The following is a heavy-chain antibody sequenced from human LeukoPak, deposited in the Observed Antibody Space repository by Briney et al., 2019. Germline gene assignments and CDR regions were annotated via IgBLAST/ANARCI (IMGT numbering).Heavy chain of an antibody. CDR3: ARDPGPGNQIDY. CDR2: INPSGDGT. CDR1: GYTFTSYY. J-gene: IGHJ4*02. Sequence: ASVKVSCKASGYTFTSYYMHWVRQAPGQGLEWMGIINPSGDGTTSAQKFQGRVTMTRDASTSTAYMELSSLRSEDTAVYYCARDPGPGNQIDYWGQGTLVIVSS. D-gene: IGHD1-14*01. V-gene: IGHV1-46*01.